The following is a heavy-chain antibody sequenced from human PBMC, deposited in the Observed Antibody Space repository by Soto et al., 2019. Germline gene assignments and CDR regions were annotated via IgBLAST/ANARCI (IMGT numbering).Heavy chain of an antibody. V-gene: IGHV1-2*04. CDR3: AIIAAAGTYYYGMDV. Sequence: QVQLVQSGAEVKKPGASVKVSCKASGYTFTGYYMHWVRQAPGQGLEWMGWINPNSGGTNYAQKFQGWVTMTRDTSISTAYTELSRLRSDDTAVYYCAIIAAAGTYYYGMDVWGQGTTVTVSS. CDR1: GYTFTGYY. D-gene: IGHD6-13*01. J-gene: IGHJ6*02. CDR2: INPNSGGT.